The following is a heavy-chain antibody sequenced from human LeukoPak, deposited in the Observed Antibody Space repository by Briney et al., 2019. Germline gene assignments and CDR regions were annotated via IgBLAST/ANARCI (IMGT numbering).Heavy chain of an antibody. D-gene: IGHD3-22*01. CDR1: GGSFSGYY. J-gene: IGHJ5*02. CDR3: AREGDYYDSSGYYWFDP. Sequence: SETLSLTCAVYGGSFSGYYWSWIRQPPGKGLEWIGEINHSGSTNYNPSLKSRVTISVDTSKNQFSLKLSSVTAADTAVYYCAREGDYYDSSGYYWFDPWGQGTLVTVSS. CDR2: INHSGST. V-gene: IGHV4-34*01.